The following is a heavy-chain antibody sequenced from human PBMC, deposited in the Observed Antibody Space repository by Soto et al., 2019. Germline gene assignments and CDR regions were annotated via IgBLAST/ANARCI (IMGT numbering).Heavy chain of an antibody. CDR3: ARVVVVPAAMVNYYYYGMDV. D-gene: IGHD2-2*01. CDR2: ISAYNGNT. J-gene: IGHJ6*02. CDR1: GYTFTSYG. Sequence: ASVKVSCKASGYTFTSYGISWVRQAPGQGLEWMGWISAYNGNTNYAQKLQGRVTMTTDTSTSTAYMELRSLRSDDTAVYYCARVVVVPAAMVNYYYYGMDVWGQGTTVTVSS. V-gene: IGHV1-18*01.